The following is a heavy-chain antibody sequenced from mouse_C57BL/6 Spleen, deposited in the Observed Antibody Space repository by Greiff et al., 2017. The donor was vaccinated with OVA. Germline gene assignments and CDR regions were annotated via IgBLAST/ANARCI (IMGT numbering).Heavy chain of an antibody. J-gene: IGHJ1*03. CDR3: ARETTRYFDV. Sequence: EVQRVESGGGLVKPGGSLKLSCAASGFTFSDYGMHWVRQAPEKGLEWVAYISSGSSTIYYADTVKGRFTISRDNAKNTLFLQMTSLRSEDTAMYYCARETTRYFDVWGTGTTVTVSS. CDR2: ISSGSSTI. D-gene: IGHD2-13*01. V-gene: IGHV5-17*01. CDR1: GFTFSDYG.